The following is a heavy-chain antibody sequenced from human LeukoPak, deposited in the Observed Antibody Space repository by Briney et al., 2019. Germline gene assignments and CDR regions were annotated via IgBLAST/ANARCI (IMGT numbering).Heavy chain of an antibody. V-gene: IGHV3-9*01. Sequence: GRSLRLSCAASGFTFDDYAMHWVRQAPGKGLEWVSGISWNSGSMDYGDSVKGRFNISRDNARNILHLQMNSLRPEDTALYYCAKDIFSPDLAHSYGYDWGQGTLVTVSS. CDR2: ISWNSGSM. CDR3: AKDIFSPDLAHSYGYD. CDR1: GFTFDDYA. J-gene: IGHJ4*02. D-gene: IGHD5-18*01.